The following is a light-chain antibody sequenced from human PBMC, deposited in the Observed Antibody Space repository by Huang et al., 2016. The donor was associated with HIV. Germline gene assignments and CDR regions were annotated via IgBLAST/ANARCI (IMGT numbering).Light chain of an antibody. CDR2: GSS. V-gene: IGKV3-15*01. CDR3: QQYDNWPGT. CDR1: QTITTN. J-gene: IGKJ2*01. Sequence: EIVMTQSPATLSVSPGERATLSCRASQTITTNLAWYQQKPGQAPRLLISGSSTRATGIPARFSGSGSGTEFTLTSSSLQSEDSAVYYCQQYDNWPGTFGQGTKLEIK.